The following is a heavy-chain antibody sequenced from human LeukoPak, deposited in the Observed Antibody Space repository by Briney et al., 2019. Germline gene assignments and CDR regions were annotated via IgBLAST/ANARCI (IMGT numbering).Heavy chain of an antibody. CDR2: ISSSSSYI. V-gene: IGHV3-21*01. D-gene: IGHD7-27*01. Sequence: PGGSLRLSCAASGFTFSSNSMNSVRQAPGKGLEWVSSISSSSSYIYYADSVKGRFTISRDNAKNSLYLQMNSLRAEDTAVYYCARDVGIRDWFDPWGQGTLVTVSS. CDR3: ARDVGIRDWFDP. J-gene: IGHJ5*02. CDR1: GFTFSSNS.